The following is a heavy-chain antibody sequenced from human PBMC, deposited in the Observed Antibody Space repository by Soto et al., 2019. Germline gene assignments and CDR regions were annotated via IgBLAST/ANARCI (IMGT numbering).Heavy chain of an antibody. D-gene: IGHD5-18*01. V-gene: IGHV1-46*01. CDR2: INPSGGST. CDR3: ARRDGGYSYGVDY. J-gene: IGHJ4*02. Sequence: ASVKVSCKASGYTFTSYYMHWVRQAPGQGLEWMGIINPSGGSTSYAQKCQGRVTMTRDTSTSTVYMEMSSLRYEDTAVYYCARRDGGYSYGVDYWGQGTLVTVSS. CDR1: GYTFTSYY.